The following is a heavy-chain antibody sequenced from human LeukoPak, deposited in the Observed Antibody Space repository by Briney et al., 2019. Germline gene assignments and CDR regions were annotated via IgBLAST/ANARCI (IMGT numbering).Heavy chain of an antibody. CDR3: AKDLGMGGGSCFHH. D-gene: IGHD2-15*01. Sequence: GGSLRLSCAASGFTFSSYAMSWVRQAPGKGLEWVSAISGSGGNTYYAGSVKGRFTISRDNSRNTLYLQMNSLRVEDTAVYYCAKDLGMGGGSCFHHWGQGILVTVSS. J-gene: IGHJ5*02. V-gene: IGHV3-23*01. CDR2: ISGSGGNT. CDR1: GFTFSSYA.